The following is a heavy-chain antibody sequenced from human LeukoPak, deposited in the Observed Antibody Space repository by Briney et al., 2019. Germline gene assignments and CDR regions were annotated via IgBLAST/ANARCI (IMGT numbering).Heavy chain of an antibody. D-gene: IGHD1-26*01. Sequence: ASVKVSCKASGGTFSSYAISWVRQAPGQGLEWMGGIIPIFGTANYAQKFQGGVTITADESTSTAYMELSSLRSEDTAVYYCARDGKGGYFDYWGQGTLVTVSS. CDR3: ARDGKGGYFDY. CDR1: GGTFSSYA. J-gene: IGHJ4*02. V-gene: IGHV1-69*01. CDR2: IIPIFGTA.